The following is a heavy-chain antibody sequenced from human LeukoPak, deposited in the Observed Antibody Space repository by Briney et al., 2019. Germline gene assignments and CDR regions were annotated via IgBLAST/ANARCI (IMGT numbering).Heavy chain of an antibody. CDR3: AKDRRDNWNYCFDY. CDR1: GFTFSDYY. V-gene: IGHV3-11*04. CDR2: ISSSGSTI. D-gene: IGHD1-7*01. Sequence: PGGSLRLSCAASGFTFSDYYMSWIRQAPGKGLEWVSYISSSGSTIYYADSVKGRFTISRDNSKNTLYLQMNSLGAEDTAVYYCAKDRRDNWNYCFDYWGQGTLVTVSS. J-gene: IGHJ4*02.